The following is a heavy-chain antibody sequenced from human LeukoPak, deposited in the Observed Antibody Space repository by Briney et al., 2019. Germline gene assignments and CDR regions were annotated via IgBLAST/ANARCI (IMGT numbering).Heavy chain of an antibody. V-gene: IGHV4-4*07. D-gene: IGHD2-15*01. CDR2: IYISGST. Sequence: PSETLSLTCTVSGASINSHYWSWSRQPAGKGLEWIGRIYISGSTNCNSSLQSRVTMSVDTSKNQFSLKLTSVTAADTAVYSCARALNPLPGTYYFDYWGQGTLVTVSS. CDR1: GASINSHY. J-gene: IGHJ4*02. CDR3: ARALNPLPGTYYFDY.